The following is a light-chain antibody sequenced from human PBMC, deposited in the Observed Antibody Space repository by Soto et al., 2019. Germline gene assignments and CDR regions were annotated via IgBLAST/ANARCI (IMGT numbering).Light chain of an antibody. V-gene: IGKV3-20*01. CDR1: QSVISSY. CDR3: QQYGSSSYT. CDR2: GAS. J-gene: IGKJ2*01. Sequence: EIVLTQSPGTLSLSPGERATLSCRASQSVISSYLDWYQQKPGQAPRLLIYGASSRATGIPDRFSGRGSGTDFTFTISGLEPEDFAVYYCQQYGSSSYTFGQGTKLEIK.